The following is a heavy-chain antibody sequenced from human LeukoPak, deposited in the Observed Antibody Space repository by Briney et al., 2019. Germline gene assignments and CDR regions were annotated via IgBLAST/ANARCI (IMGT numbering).Heavy chain of an antibody. CDR3: ARGDCTSGVCYTGYYYYAMDV. CDR2: ISYDGSDQ. D-gene: IGHD2-8*01. CDR1: GFTFNTYT. V-gene: IGHV3-30*04. J-gene: IGHJ6*02. Sequence: GGSLRLSCAASGFTFNTYTMNWVRQAPGQGLEWVAVISYDGSDQFYADSLRGRFTISRDNSKNTLYLQMISLRAEDTAVYYCARGDCTSGVCYTGYYYYAMDVWGQGTTVTVSS.